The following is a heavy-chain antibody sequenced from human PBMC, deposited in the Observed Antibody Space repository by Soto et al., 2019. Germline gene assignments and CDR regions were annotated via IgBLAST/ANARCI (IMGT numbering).Heavy chain of an antibody. Sequence: PSETLSLTCTVSGGSISSGDYYWSWIRQPPGKGLEWIGYISYSGSTYYKPSLKSRVSISVDTSKNQFSLKLSSVTAADTAVYYCARGGPFGEPVLFDYWGQGTLVTVSS. CDR1: GGSISSGDYY. CDR3: ARGGPFGEPVLFDY. CDR2: ISYSGST. V-gene: IGHV4-30-4*01. J-gene: IGHJ4*02. D-gene: IGHD3-10*01.